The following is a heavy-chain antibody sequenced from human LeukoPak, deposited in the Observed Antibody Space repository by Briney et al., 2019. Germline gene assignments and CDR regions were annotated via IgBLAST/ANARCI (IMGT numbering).Heavy chain of an antibody. J-gene: IGHJ3*02. CDR1: GGSISSGSYY. CDR3: ARDLSYYYDSSGHHAFDI. CDR2: IYYSGST. D-gene: IGHD3-22*01. Sequence: SQTLSLTCTVSGGSISSGSYYWSWIRQPAGKGLEWIGYIYYSGSTNYNPSLKSRVTISVDTSKNQFSLKLSSVTAADTAVYYCARDLSYYYDSSGHHAFDIWGQGTMVTVSS. V-gene: IGHV4-61*10.